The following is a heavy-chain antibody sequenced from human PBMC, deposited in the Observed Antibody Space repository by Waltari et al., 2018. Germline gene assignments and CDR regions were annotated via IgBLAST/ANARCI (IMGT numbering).Heavy chain of an antibody. D-gene: IGHD4-17*01. CDR3: ATEIYGDYIFDY. CDR1: GYTFTDYS. Sequence: EVQLVQSGAEVKKPGATVKISCKVSGYTFTDYSMHWVHQSPGKGLEWMGLVDPEDGERIDAEKCHGRVIITADTFTDTAYMELSSLRSEDMAVYYCATEIYGDYIFDYWGQGTLVTVSS. J-gene: IGHJ4*02. CDR2: VDPEDGER. V-gene: IGHV1-69-2*01.